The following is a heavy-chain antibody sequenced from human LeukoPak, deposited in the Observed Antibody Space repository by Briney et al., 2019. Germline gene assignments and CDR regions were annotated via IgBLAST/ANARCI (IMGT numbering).Heavy chain of an antibody. Sequence: SETLSLTCTVSGGSISSYYWSWIRQPPGKGLEWIGYIYHSGSTYYNPSLKSRVTMSVDTSKNQFSLKMNSVTAADTAVYYCARAEAVAGFDFWGQGTLVTVSS. V-gene: IGHV4-59*01. CDR2: IYHSGST. J-gene: IGHJ4*02. D-gene: IGHD6-19*01. CDR3: ARAEAVAGFDF. CDR1: GGSISSYY.